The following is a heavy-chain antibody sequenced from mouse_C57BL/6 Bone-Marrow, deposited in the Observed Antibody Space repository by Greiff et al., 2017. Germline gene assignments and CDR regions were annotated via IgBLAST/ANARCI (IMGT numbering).Heavy chain of an antibody. V-gene: IGHV14-4*01. CDR2: IDPENGDT. CDR3: TTLTTVVATDYAMDY. Sequence: VQLQQSGAELVRPGASVKLSCTASGFNIKDDYMHWVKQRPEQGLEWIGWIDPENGDTEYASQFQGKATITADTSSNTAYLQLSSLTSEDTAVYYCTTLTTVVATDYAMDYWGQGTSVTVSS. D-gene: IGHD1-1*01. J-gene: IGHJ4*01. CDR1: GFNIKDDY.